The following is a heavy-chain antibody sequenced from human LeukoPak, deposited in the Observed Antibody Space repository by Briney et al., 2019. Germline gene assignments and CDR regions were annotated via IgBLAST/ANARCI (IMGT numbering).Heavy chain of an antibody. Sequence: PGGSLRLSCAASGFTFSYSYMNWIRQAPGNGPEWVSSISSRGDSTNYADSVKGRFTISRDNAKNSLYLQMNSLRAEDTAVYYCAREYSGTYYLKQWGQGTLVTVYS. D-gene: IGHD1-26*01. V-gene: IGHV3-11*05. CDR2: ISSRGDST. CDR1: GFTFSYSY. CDR3: AREYSGTYYLKQ. J-gene: IGHJ4*02.